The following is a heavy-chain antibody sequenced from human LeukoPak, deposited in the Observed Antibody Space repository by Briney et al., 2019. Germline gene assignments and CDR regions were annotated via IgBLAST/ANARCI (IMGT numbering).Heavy chain of an antibody. V-gene: IGHV4-39*07. Sequence: PSETLSLTCSVSGGAISSSYYYWGWLRQPPGKGLECIGSIYYSGSTYYDPSLKSRVTISVDTSKNQFSLRLSSVTAADTAVYYCARVRQWLDYWGQGTLVTVSS. CDR3: ARVRQWLDY. CDR2: IYYSGST. J-gene: IGHJ4*02. CDR1: GGAISSSYYY. D-gene: IGHD6-19*01.